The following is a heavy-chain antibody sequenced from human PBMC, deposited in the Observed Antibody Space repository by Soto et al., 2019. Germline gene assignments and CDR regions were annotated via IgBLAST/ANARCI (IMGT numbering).Heavy chain of an antibody. Sequence: QVQLQESGPGLVKPSQTLSLTCTVSGGSISSGGYYWTWIRQHPGKGLEWIGYIYYSGSTYYNPSLKGRVTISIDTSKNQFSLKLSSVTAADTAVYYCARYCGSPMVLGVINDAFDIWGQGTVVTVSS. J-gene: IGHJ3*02. CDR1: GGSISSGGYY. CDR2: IYYSGST. D-gene: IGHD3-10*01. V-gene: IGHV4-31*03. CDR3: ARYCGSPMVLGVINDAFDI.